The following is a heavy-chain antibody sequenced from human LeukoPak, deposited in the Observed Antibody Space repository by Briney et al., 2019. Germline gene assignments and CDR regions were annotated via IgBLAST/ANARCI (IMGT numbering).Heavy chain of an antibody. Sequence: VGGLRHSRVDSRFTLTNAWISGVRQAPGRGGEWVGRIKRKTVGGSTDYAAIVKGRFTISSDDSKNTLYLQMNSLKTEDTAVYYCTTGPSYNYVWGSYRYTSFDYWGQGTLVTVSS. D-gene: IGHD3-16*02. CDR1: RFTLTNAW. CDR3: TTGPSYNYVWGSYRYTSFDY. CDR2: IKRKTVGGST. V-gene: IGHV3-15*01. J-gene: IGHJ4*02.